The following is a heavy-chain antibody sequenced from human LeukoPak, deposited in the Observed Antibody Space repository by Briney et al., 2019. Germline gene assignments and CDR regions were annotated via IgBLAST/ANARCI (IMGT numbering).Heavy chain of an antibody. Sequence: SETLSLTCAVYGGSFSGYYWSWIRQPPGKGLEWIGEINHSGSTNYNPSLKRRVTMSVDTSKNQFSLKLSSVTAADTAVYYCAGGTMVRGAYYYYYMDVWGKGTTVTISS. CDR2: INHSGST. J-gene: IGHJ6*03. CDR3: AGGTMVRGAYYYYYMDV. V-gene: IGHV4-34*01. CDR1: GGSFSGYY. D-gene: IGHD3-10*01.